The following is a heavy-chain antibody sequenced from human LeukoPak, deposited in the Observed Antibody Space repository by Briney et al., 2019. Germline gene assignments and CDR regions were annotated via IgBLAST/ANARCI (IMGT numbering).Heavy chain of an antibody. CDR1: GGSISSGFYY. J-gene: IGHJ3*02. CDR3: ARRLDSSSWYNTGAFDI. V-gene: IGHV4-39*07. Sequence: SETLSLTCTVSGGSISSGFYYWGWRRQPPGKGLEWIGTISYSGSTYYNPSLKRRVTVSVATSNKQFSLKLSSVTAADTAVYYCARRLDSSSWYNTGAFDIWGQGTMVTVSS. D-gene: IGHD6-13*01. CDR2: ISYSGST.